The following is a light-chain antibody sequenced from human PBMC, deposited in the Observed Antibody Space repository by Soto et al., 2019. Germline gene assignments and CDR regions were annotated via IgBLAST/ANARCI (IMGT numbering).Light chain of an antibody. CDR3: QQTYSTPYT. Sequence: DIQMTQSPSSLSASVGDRVTITCRASQTIRSSLNWYQQTPGKAPTLLIFGASVLQSGVPSRFSGTGSGTEVTLTISSLQPEDLGTYYCQQTYSTPYTFGQGTTVVIK. J-gene: IGKJ2*01. CDR1: QTIRSS. CDR2: GAS. V-gene: IGKV1-39*01.